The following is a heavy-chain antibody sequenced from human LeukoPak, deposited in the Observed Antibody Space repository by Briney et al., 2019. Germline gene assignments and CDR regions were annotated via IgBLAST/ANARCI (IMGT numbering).Heavy chain of an antibody. V-gene: IGHV4-4*07. CDR3: ARRARYCSGGSCYRTYYFDY. CDR2: IYTSGST. Sequence: SETLSLTCTVSGGSISSYYWSWIRQPAGKGLEWIGRIYTSGSTNYNPSLKSRVTISVDTSKNQFSLKLSSVTAADTAVYYCARRARYCSGGSCYRTYYFDYWGQGTLVTVSS. D-gene: IGHD2-15*01. CDR1: GGSISSYY. J-gene: IGHJ4*02.